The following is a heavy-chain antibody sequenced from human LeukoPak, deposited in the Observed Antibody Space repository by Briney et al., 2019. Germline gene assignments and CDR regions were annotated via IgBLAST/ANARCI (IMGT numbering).Heavy chain of an antibody. CDR1: GFTFSSYW. J-gene: IGHJ4*02. D-gene: IGHD3-9*01. CDR3: TRAPYDILTGYSGYFDY. V-gene: IGHV3-7*01. Sequence: PGGSLRLSRAASGFTFSSYWMSWVRQAPGKGLEWVANIKQDGSEKYYVDSVKGRFTISSDNAKNSLYLQMNSLGAEDTAVYYCTRAPYDILTGYSGYFDYWGQGTLVTVSS. CDR2: IKQDGSEK.